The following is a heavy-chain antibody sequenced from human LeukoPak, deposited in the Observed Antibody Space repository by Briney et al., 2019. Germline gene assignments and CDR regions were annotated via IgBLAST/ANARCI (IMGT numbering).Heavy chain of an antibody. Sequence: SETLSLTCAVYGGSFSGYYWSWIRQPPGKGLEWIGEINHSGSTNYNPSLKSRATISVDTSKNQFSLKLSSVTAADTAVYYCAGGPNDYGDYVTSSWFDPWGQGTLVTVSS. V-gene: IGHV4-34*01. J-gene: IGHJ5*02. CDR3: AGGPNDYGDYVTSSWFDP. CDR2: INHSGST. CDR1: GGSFSGYY. D-gene: IGHD4-17*01.